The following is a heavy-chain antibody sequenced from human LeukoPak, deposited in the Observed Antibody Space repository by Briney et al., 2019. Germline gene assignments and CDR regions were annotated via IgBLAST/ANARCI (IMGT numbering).Heavy chain of an antibody. CDR2: ISGSGGST. V-gene: IGHV3-23*01. J-gene: IGHJ5*02. CDR3: AKRDLTSIAVAGTGYYYDSSGSVGGRFTGGFDP. CDR1: GFTFSSYA. D-gene: IGHD3-22*01. Sequence: GGSLRLSCAASGFTFSSYAMSWVRQAPGKGLEWVSAISGSGGSTYYADSVKGRFTISRDNSKNTLYLQMNSLRAEDTAVYYCAKRDLTSIAVAGTGYYYDSSGSVGGRFTGGFDPWGQGTLVTVSS.